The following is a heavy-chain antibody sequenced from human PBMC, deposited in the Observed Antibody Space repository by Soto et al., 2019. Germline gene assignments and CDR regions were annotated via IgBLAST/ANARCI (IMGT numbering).Heavy chain of an antibody. CDR3: ARRKERSGPHYFDY. Sequence: QVQLVQSGAEVKKPGASVKVSCKASGDSFTKYDIHWVRQATGQGLEWMGWMNPNTGNTGFAQKFRGRVTLNRNTAISTAYMELSSLRSDDTAVYFCARRKERSGPHYFDYWGQGTLVTVSS. J-gene: IGHJ4*02. D-gene: IGHD6-25*01. CDR2: MNPNTGNT. CDR1: GDSFTKYD. V-gene: IGHV1-8*01.